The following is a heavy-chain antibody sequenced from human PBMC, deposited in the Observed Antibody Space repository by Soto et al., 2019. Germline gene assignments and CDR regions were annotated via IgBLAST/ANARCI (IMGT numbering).Heavy chain of an antibody. Sequence: SETLSLTCTVSGGSTGSGDYYWSWIRQPPGKGLEWIGYIYYTGSTYYNPSLKSRLTMSVDTSKNQLSLKLTSVTAADTAVYYCARAFDDSSGYYGGLGYWGLGTLVT. CDR1: GGSTGSGDYY. D-gene: IGHD3-22*01. V-gene: IGHV4-30-4*01. CDR2: IYYTGST. CDR3: ARAFDDSSGYYGGLGY. J-gene: IGHJ4*02.